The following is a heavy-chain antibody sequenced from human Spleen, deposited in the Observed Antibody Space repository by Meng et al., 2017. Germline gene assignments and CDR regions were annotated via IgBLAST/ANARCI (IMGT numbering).Heavy chain of an antibody. Sequence: GESLKISCAASGFTFSSFAMSWVRQAPGKGLEWVSAISDSPATTYYADSLKGRFTISRDNSKNTLYLQMNSLRAEDTAIYYCAKTHYRVQGDFDIWGQGTMVTVSS. CDR3: AKTHYRVQGDFDI. CDR1: GFTFSSFA. V-gene: IGHV3-23*01. D-gene: IGHD1-26*01. J-gene: IGHJ3*02. CDR2: ISDSPATT.